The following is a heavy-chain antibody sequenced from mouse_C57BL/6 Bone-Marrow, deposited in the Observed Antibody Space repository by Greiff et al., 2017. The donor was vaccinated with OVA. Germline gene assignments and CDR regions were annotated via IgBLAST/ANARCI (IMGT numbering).Heavy chain of an antibody. CDR3: ARPPLYYGNGGFAY. V-gene: IGHV1-85*01. CDR2: FYPRDGST. D-gene: IGHD2-1*01. Sequence: QVQLQQSGPELVKPGASVKLSCKASGYTFTSYDINWVKQRPGQGLEWIGWFYPRDGSTTYNEKFKGKATLTVDTSSSTAYMELHSLTSEDSAVYFCARPPLYYGNGGFAYWGQGTLVTVSA. J-gene: IGHJ3*01. CDR1: GYTFTSYD.